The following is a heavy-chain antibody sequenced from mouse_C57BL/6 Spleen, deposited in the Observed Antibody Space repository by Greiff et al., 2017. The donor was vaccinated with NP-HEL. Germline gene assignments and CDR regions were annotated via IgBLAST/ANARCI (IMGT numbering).Heavy chain of an antibody. D-gene: IGHD2-1*01. CDR1: GYSFTGYY. Sequence: VQLRQSGPELVKPGASVKMSCKASGYSFTGYYMNWVKQSPEKSLEWIGEINPSTGGTTYNQKFKAKATLTVDKSSSTAYMQLKSLTSEDSAVYYCASGNYGGMMDYWGQGTSVTVSS. CDR3: ASGNYGGMMDY. V-gene: IGHV1-42*01. J-gene: IGHJ4*01. CDR2: INPSTGGT.